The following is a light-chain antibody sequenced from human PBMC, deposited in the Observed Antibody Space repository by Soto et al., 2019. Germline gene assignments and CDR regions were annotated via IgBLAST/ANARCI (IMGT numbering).Light chain of an antibody. J-gene: IGKJ2*01. Sequence: EIVLTQSPATLSLSPGERATLSCRASQSVSSYLAWYQQKPGQAPRLLIYDASNRATGIPDRFSGSGSGTDFTITISSLEPEDFAVYYCQQRSNWPRTFGQGTKLEIK. CDR2: DAS. V-gene: IGKV3-11*01. CDR1: QSVSSY. CDR3: QQRSNWPRT.